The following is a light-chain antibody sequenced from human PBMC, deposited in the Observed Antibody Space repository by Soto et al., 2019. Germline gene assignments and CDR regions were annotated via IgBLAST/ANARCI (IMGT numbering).Light chain of an antibody. Sequence: DINMTQSPSSLSASLVYRFTMTFRASQSVGNFLNWYQQKPGLPPKYLIYAASNLQSGVPSRFSGSGSGTDFTLTISNLQPEDFATYYCQQSFTTWTFGQGTKVDIK. CDR2: AAS. CDR1: QSVGNF. V-gene: IGKV1-39*01. CDR3: QQSFTTWT. J-gene: IGKJ1*01.